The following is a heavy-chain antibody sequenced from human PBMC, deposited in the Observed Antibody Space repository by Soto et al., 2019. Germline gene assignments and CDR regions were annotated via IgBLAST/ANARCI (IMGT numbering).Heavy chain of an antibody. D-gene: IGHD5-12*01. CDR3: ARAGVAWLPLNPPLGGMVV. CDR2: INPNSGGT. V-gene: IGHV1-2*04. Sequence: QVQLVQSGAEVKKPGASVKVSCKASGYTFTGYYMHWVRQAPGQGLEWMGWINPNSGGTNYAQKXXGWVTMPRDTXNSPAXXELSRLRSDDTAVYYCARAGVAWLPLNPPLGGMVVWGQGTTVTVSS. J-gene: IGHJ6*02. CDR1: GYTFTGYY.